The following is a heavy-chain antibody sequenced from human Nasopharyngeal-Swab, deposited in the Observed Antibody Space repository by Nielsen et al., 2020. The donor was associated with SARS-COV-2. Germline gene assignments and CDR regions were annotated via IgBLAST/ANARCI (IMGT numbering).Heavy chain of an antibody. CDR3: AKGGYYYDSSGYGMDV. CDR2: IYSGGSST. V-gene: IGHV3-23*03. Sequence: WIRQPPGKGLEWVSVIYSGGSSTYYADSVKGRFTISRDNSKNTLYLQMNSLRAEDTAVYYCAKGGYYYDSSGYGMDVWGQGTTVTVSS. D-gene: IGHD3-22*01. J-gene: IGHJ6*02.